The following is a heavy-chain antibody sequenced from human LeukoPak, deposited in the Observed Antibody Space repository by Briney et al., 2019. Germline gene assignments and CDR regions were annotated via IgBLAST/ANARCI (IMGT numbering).Heavy chain of an antibody. CDR3: ARVRQQVVHYAFDI. D-gene: IGHD6-13*01. CDR1: GGSMSSYY. J-gene: IGHJ3*02. Sequence: PSEALSVTCTVPGGSMSSYYWGWSRQPPGKGLEWSGYIFYSGSTNYNPCFKSRVTISVDTSKHLFSLKLSSVTAADTAVYYCARVRQQVVHYAFDIWGQGTMVIVSS. CDR2: IFYSGST. V-gene: IGHV4-59*01.